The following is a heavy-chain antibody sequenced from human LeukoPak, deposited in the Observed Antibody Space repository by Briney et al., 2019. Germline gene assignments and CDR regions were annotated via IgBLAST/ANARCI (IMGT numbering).Heavy chain of an antibody. D-gene: IGHD4-17*01. V-gene: IGHV4-38-2*01. CDR1: GYSISSGYY. CDR2: IYYSGGT. Sequence: SETLSLTCSVSGYSISSGYYWDWIRQPPGKGLEWIGSIYYSGGTYYNPSLKSRVTISVDTSKNQFSLRLTSVTAADTAVYYCARQTPYYGDYPTDYYYYYMDVWGKGTTVTVSS. J-gene: IGHJ6*03. CDR3: ARQTPYYGDYPTDYYYYYMDV.